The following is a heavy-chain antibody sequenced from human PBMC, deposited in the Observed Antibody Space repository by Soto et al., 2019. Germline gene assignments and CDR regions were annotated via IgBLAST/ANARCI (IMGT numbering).Heavy chain of an antibody. CDR1: GSTFPSYG. V-gene: IGHV1-18*01. D-gene: IGHD6-19*01. Sequence: QVQLVQSGAEVKKPGASGKVSCKASGSTFPSYGISWVRQAPGQGLEWMGWISAYNGNTNYAQKLQGRVTMTTDTSTRTAYMELRSLSSDDTDVYSCAREVQWLVLDFWGEGTIVTVSS. CDR3: AREVQWLVLDF. J-gene: IGHJ4*02. CDR2: ISAYNGNT.